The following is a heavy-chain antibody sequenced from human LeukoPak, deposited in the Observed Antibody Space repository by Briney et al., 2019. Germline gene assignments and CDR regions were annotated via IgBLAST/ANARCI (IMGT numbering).Heavy chain of an antibody. CDR2: IKSKSDGGTT. CDR3: TTVRDHYFDY. Sequence: VGSIKSKSDGGTTDYAAPVKGRFSISRDDSKNTLYLQMNSLKTEDTAVYYCTTVRDHYFDYWGQGTLVTVSS. J-gene: IGHJ4*02. V-gene: IGHV3-15*01.